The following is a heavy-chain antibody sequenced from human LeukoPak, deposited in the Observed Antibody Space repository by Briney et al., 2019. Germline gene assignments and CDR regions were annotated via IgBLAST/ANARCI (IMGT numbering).Heavy chain of an antibody. D-gene: IGHD1-26*01. CDR1: GGSISSGSYY. Sequence: PSETLSLTCTVSGGSISSGSYYWSWIRQPAGKGLEWIGRIYTSGSTNYNPSLKSRVTMSVDTSKNQFSLKLSSVTAADTAVYYCARDEGGSSDAFDIWGQGTMVTVSS. CDR3: ARDEGGSSDAFDI. CDR2: IYTSGST. J-gene: IGHJ3*02. V-gene: IGHV4-61*02.